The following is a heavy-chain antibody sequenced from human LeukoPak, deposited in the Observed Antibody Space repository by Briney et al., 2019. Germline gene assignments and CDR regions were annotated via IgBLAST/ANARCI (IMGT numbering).Heavy chain of an antibody. CDR1: GYTFTGYY. V-gene: IGHV1-2*02. CDR2: INPNSGGT. Sequence: ASVKVSCKASGYTFTGYYMHWVRQAPGQGLEWMGWINPNSGGTNYAQKFQGRVTMTRDTSISTAYMELSRLRSDDTAVYYCAARVGDYYDSSGYRENWGQGTLVTVSS. D-gene: IGHD3-22*01. J-gene: IGHJ4*02. CDR3: AARVGDYYDSSGYREN.